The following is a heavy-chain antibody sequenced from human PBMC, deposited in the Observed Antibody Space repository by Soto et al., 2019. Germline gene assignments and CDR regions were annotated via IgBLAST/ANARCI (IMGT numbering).Heavy chain of an antibody. V-gene: IGHV4-61*01. D-gene: IGHD6-13*01. J-gene: IGHJ4*02. Sequence: PSGTLYLNSTDPGGSVSSNSHFGSWIRQPPGKGLEWLGYIYSTGTTYNPSLKSRVTISKDTSKNQFSLKLNSVTAADTSVYYCARSYSRFLDYWGQGTPVTSPQ. CDR2: IYSTGTT. CDR1: GGSVSSNSHF. CDR3: ARSYSRFLDY.